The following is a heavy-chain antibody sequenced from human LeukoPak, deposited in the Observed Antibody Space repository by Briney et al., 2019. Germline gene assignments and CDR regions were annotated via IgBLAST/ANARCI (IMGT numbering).Heavy chain of an antibody. Sequence: PGGSLRLSCAASGFTFSSYAMSWVRQAPGKGLEWVSAISGSGGSTYYADSVKGRFTISRDNSKNTLYLQMNSLRAEDTAVYYCARGPRSWSHFDYWGQGTLVTVSS. CDR3: ARGPRSWSHFDY. V-gene: IGHV3-23*01. J-gene: IGHJ4*02. CDR1: GFTFSSYA. D-gene: IGHD6-13*01. CDR2: ISGSGGST.